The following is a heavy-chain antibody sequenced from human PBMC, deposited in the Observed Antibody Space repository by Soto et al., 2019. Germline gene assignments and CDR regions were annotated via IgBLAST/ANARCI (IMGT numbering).Heavy chain of an antibody. CDR3: ASGGASSQWFDT. D-gene: IGHD2-15*01. CDR2: IYYSGTT. Sequence: PSETLSLTCTVSGASLSSGGYYWSWLRQHPGKGLEWIAFIYYSGTTNYNPSLKSRTTISVDTSKNQFSLKLTSVTAADTAVYYCASGGASSQWFDTWGQGTLVTVSS. CDR1: GASLSSGGYY. V-gene: IGHV4-31*03. J-gene: IGHJ5*02.